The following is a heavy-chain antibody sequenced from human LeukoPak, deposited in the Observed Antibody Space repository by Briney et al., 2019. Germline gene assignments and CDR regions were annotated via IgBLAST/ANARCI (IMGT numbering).Heavy chain of an antibody. V-gene: IGHV3-23*01. CDR2: IIGSGGNT. CDR3: AKAASSSWPSYSYGMDV. D-gene: IGHD6-13*01. J-gene: IGHJ6*02. CDR1: GFIFSSYS. Sequence: PGGFLRLSCAASGFIFSSYSMSWVRQAAAMGLEWVSVIIGSGGNTYYAASVKVRFTISKDHSKNTVYLQMSSLSVDDTAVYYCAKAASSSWPSYSYGMDVWGQGTTVTVSS.